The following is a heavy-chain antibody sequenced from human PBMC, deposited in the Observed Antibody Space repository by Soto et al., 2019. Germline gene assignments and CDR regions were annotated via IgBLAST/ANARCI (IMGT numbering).Heavy chain of an antibody. CDR2: INAGNGNT. CDR3: ARRRYFEGYYFDY. V-gene: IGHV1-3*01. J-gene: IGHJ4*02. CDR1: GYTFTSYA. Sequence: QVQLVQSGAEVKKPGASVKVSCKASGYTFTSYAMHWVRQAPGQRLEWMGWINAGNGNTKYSQKFQGRVTITRDTSASTAYMELSSLRSEDTAVYYCARRRYFEGYYFDYWGQGTLVTVSS. D-gene: IGHD3-9*01.